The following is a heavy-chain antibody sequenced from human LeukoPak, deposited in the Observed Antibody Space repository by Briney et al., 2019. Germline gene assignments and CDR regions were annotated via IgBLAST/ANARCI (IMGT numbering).Heavy chain of an antibody. V-gene: IGHV4-34*01. Sequence: ASETLSLTCAVYGGSFSGYYWSWIRQPPGKGLEWIGEINHSGSTNYNLSLKSRVTISVDTSKNQFSLKLSSVTAADTAVYYCARPVPAARPGFNWFDPWGQGTLVTVSS. CDR3: ARPVPAARPGFNWFDP. CDR2: INHSGST. J-gene: IGHJ5*02. D-gene: IGHD6-6*01. CDR1: GGSFSGYY.